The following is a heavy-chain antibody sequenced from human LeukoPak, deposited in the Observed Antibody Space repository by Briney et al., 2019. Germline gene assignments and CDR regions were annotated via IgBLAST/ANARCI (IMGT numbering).Heavy chain of an antibody. CDR2: IYYSGGT. V-gene: IGHV4-39*07. CDR1: GGSISSSSYY. CDR3: ARDGYNWFDP. J-gene: IGHJ5*02. Sequence: SETLSLTCTVSGGSISSSSYYWGWIRQPPGKGLEWIGSIYYSGGTYYNPSLKSRVTISVDTSKNQFSLKLSSVTAADTAVYYCARDGYNWFDPWGQGTLVTVSS.